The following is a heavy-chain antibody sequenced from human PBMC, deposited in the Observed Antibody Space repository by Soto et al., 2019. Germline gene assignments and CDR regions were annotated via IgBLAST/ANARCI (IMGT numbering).Heavy chain of an antibody. J-gene: IGHJ4*02. CDR1: GGSLSGYN. D-gene: IGHD3-22*01. CDR2: INHSGST. CDR3: ARAPPTARTYYYDSSGYSPLDY. V-gene: IGHV4-34*01. Sequence: KTSETLSLTCAVYGGSLSGYNWNWIRQPPGKGLEWIGEINHSGSTDYNPSLKSRVTISLDTSKNQFSLKLASVTAADTAVYYCARAPPTARTYYYDSSGYSPLDYWGQGTLVTVSS.